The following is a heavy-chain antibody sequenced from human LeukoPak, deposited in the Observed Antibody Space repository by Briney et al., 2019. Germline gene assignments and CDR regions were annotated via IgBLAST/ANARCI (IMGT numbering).Heavy chain of an antibody. V-gene: IGHV3-23*01. CDR3: AKGYSVSAQPPGGY. CDR1: GFTFSNYW. CDR2: ISASGGST. Sequence: GGSLRLSCAASGFTFSNYWMNWVRQAPGKGLEWVSGISASGGSTSYADSVKGRFTISRDNSKNTLYLQMNSLRAEDTAVYYCAKGYSVSAQPPGGYGGQGTRVSVS. D-gene: IGHD1-26*01. J-gene: IGHJ4*02.